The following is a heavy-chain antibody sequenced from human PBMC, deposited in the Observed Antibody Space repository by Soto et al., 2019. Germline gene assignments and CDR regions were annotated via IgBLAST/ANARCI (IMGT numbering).Heavy chain of an antibody. D-gene: IGHD6-13*01. CDR3: ARGARSSSWYAYYYYGMDV. J-gene: IGHJ6*02. CDR1: GDSVSSNSAA. V-gene: IGHV6-1*01. Sequence: SQTLSLTCALSGDSVSSNSAAWNWIRQSPSRGLEWLGRTYYRSKWYNDYAVSVKSRITINPDTSKNQFSLQLNSVTPEDTAVYYCARGARSSSWYAYYYYGMDVWGQGTTVTVSS. CDR2: TYYRSKWYN.